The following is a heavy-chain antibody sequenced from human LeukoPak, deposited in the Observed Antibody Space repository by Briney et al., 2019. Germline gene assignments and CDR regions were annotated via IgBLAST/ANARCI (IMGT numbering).Heavy chain of an antibody. CDR3: AKDQHWNVGYYYYGMDV. D-gene: IGHD1-1*01. CDR1: GFTFNNYA. CDR2: ISGSGGST. V-gene: IGHV3-23*01. J-gene: IGHJ6*02. Sequence: GGSLRLSCAASGFTFNNYAMSWVRQAPGKGLEWVSAISGSGGSTYYADSVKGRFTISRDNSKNTLYLQMNSLRAEDTAVYYCAKDQHWNVGYYYYGMDVWGQGTTVTVSS.